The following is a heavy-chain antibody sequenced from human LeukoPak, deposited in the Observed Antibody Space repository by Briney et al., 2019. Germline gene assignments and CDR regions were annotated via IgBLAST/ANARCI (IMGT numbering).Heavy chain of an antibody. CDR1: RFTFGSFD. CDR3: ARQIGVSIDY. CDR2: IRFDGSNK. Sequence: PGGSLRLSCAASRFTFGSFDMHRVRQAPGKGLEWVTFIRFDGSNKYYADSVKGRFTISRDNSKNTLYLQMSSLRPEDTAVYYCARQIGVSIDYWGQGTLVTVSS. V-gene: IGHV3-30*02. J-gene: IGHJ4*02. D-gene: IGHD5/OR15-5a*01.